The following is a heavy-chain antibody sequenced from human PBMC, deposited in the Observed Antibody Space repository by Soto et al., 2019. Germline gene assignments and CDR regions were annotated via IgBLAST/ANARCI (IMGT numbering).Heavy chain of an antibody. CDR3: TIGRWSGEVFDI. CDR1: GGTFSTYS. V-gene: IGHV1-69*02. D-gene: IGHD2-21*01. CDR2: IIPMLGIA. J-gene: IGHJ3*02. Sequence: QVQLVQSGAEVKKPGSAVKVSCKDSGGTFSTYSMFWVRQAPGQGLEWMGRIIPMLGIANYAQKFQGRVTITADKSTGTAYMELSSLRSEDAALYYWTIGRWSGEVFDIWGQGTMVTVSS.